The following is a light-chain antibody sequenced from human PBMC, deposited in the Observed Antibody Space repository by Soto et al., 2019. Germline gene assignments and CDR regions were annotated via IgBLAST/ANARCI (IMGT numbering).Light chain of an antibody. V-gene: IGKV3-20*01. J-gene: IGKJ1*01. Sequence: EPVLTQAPGTLSLSPGETATLSCRSSQSVSSNYLAWYQQKPGQAPRLLIYDVSSRATGIPDRFSGSGSGTDFTLTISRLEPEDFAMYYCQQYGSSPTFGQGTKVEIK. CDR2: DVS. CDR3: QQYGSSPT. CDR1: QSVSSNY.